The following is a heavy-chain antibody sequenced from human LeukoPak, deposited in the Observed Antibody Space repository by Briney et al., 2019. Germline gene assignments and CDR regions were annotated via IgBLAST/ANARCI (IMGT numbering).Heavy chain of an antibody. CDR3: ARVGLGHRLGYCSGGSCYSGDYYYYYMDV. V-gene: IGHV1-2*02. J-gene: IGHJ6*03. CDR1: GYTFTDHY. CDR2: INPNSGGT. Sequence: ASVTVSCKASGYTFTDHYMHGVGPAPGQGLAWMGWINPNSGGTNYAQKFQGRVTMTRDTSISTAYMELSRLRSDDTAVYYCARVGLGHRLGYCSGGSCYSGDYYYYYMDVWGKGTTVTVSS. D-gene: IGHD2-15*01.